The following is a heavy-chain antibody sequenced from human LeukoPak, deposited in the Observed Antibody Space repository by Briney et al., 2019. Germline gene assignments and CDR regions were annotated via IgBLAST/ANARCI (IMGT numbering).Heavy chain of an antibody. CDR3: ARVRGWFGATDY. V-gene: IGHV3-20*04. J-gene: IGHJ4*02. CDR2: LNWNGVST. D-gene: IGHD3-10*01. CDR1: GFNFDDYG. Sequence: GGSLRLSCAASGFNFDDYGMSWVRQAPGKGLEWLSGLNWNGVSTVYADSVKGRFTISRENGKNSLYLQMTSLRADDTALYYCARVRGWFGATDYWGQGGLVTASS.